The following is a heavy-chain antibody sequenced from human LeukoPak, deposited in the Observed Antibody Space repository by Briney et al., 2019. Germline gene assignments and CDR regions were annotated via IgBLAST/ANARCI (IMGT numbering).Heavy chain of an antibody. J-gene: IGHJ6*03. Sequence: ASVKVSCKASGYTFTSYGISWVRQAPGQGLEWMGWISAYNGNTNYAQKFQGRVTMTRDMSTSTVYMELSSLRSEDTAVYYCARDGSGWWYYYMDVWGKGTAVTVSS. V-gene: IGHV1-18*01. D-gene: IGHD6-19*01. CDR2: ISAYNGNT. CDR1: GYTFTSYG. CDR3: ARDGSGWWYYYMDV.